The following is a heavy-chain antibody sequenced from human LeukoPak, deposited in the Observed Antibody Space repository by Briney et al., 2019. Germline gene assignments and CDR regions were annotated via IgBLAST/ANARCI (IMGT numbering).Heavy chain of an antibody. D-gene: IGHD6-19*01. Sequence: PSQTLSLTCTVSGGSISSGDYYWSWIRQPPGKGLEWIGYIYYSGSTYCNPSLKSRVTVSVDTSKNQFSLKLSSVTAADTAVYYCARDLSGWYSGWFDPWGQGTLVTVSS. CDR3: ARDLSGWYSGWFDP. V-gene: IGHV4-30-4*08. J-gene: IGHJ5*02. CDR1: GGSISSGDYY. CDR2: IYYSGST.